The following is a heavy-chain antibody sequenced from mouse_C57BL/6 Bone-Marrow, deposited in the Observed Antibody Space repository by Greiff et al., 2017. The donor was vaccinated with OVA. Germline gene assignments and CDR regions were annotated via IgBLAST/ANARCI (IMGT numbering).Heavy chain of an antibody. J-gene: IGHJ2*01. V-gene: IGHV1-81*01. D-gene: IGHD1-1*01. CDR1: GYTFTSYG. CDR3: ARFGSSSYSDY. Sequence: QVQLQQSGAELARPGASVKLSCKASGYTFTSYGISWVKQRTGQGLEWIGEIYPGSGNTYYNEKFKGKATLTADKSSSTAYMELRSLTSEDSAVYFCARFGSSSYSDYWGRGTALTVSS. CDR2: IYPGSGNT.